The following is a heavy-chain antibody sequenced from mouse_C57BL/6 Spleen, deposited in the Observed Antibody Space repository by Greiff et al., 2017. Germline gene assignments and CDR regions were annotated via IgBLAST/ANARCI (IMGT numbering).Heavy chain of an antibody. D-gene: IGHD2-5*01. J-gene: IGHJ1*03. CDR1: GYTFTSYW. Sequence: VQLQQPGAELVRPGSSVKLSCKASGYTFTSYWMHWVKQRPIQGLEWIGNIDPSDSETHYNQKFKDKATLTVDKSSSTAYMQLSSLTSEDSAVYYCARLGYYSNYGYFDVWGTGTTVTVSS. CDR2: IDPSDSET. V-gene: IGHV1-52*01. CDR3: ARLGYYSNYGYFDV.